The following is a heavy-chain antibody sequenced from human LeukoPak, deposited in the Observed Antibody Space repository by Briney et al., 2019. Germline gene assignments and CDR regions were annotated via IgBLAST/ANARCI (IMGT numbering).Heavy chain of an antibody. CDR2: IYSGGST. CDR3: ARAGIAVAGRDPFDY. V-gene: IGHV3-53*01. CDR1: GFTVSSNY. D-gene: IGHD6-19*01. Sequence: GGSLRLSCAASGFTVSSNYMSWVRQAPGKGLEWVSVIYSGGSTYYADSVKGRFTISRDNSKNTLYFQMNSLRAEDTAVYYCARAGIAVAGRDPFDYWGQGTLVTVSS. J-gene: IGHJ4*02.